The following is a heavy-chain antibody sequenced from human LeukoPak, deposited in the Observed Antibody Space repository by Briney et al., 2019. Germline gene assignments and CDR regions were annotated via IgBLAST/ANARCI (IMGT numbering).Heavy chain of an antibody. V-gene: IGHV3-30*02. J-gene: IGHJ4*02. Sequence: PGGALRLSCAASGFTFSSYGMHWVRQAPGKGLEWVAFIRYDGSNKYYADSVKGRFTISRDNSKNTLYLQMNSLRAEDTAVYYWAKAAVRGVSSSIRIGGCNYWGQGTLVTVSS. CDR1: GFTFSSYG. D-gene: IGHD3-10*01. CDR2: IRYDGSNK. CDR3: AKAAVRGVSSSIRIGGCNY.